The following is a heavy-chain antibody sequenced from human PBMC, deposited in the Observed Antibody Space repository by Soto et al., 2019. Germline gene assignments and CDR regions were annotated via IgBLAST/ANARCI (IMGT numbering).Heavy chain of an antibody. Sequence: QPGGSLRLSCAASGFTFNSYWMTWVRQAPGKGLEWVANINTDGSQKHSVDSVKGRFTFSRDNGKNSLYLQMNSLRVEDTAVYYCARVSRRNTFDVWRQGTMVTVSS. CDR3: ARVSRRNTFDV. CDR2: INTDGSQK. CDR1: GFTFNSYW. V-gene: IGHV3-7*01. J-gene: IGHJ3*01.